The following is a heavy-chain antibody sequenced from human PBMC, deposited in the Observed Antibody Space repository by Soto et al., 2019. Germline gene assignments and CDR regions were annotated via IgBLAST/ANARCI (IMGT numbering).Heavy chain of an antibody. CDR3: ARAPGYSGYNNWFDP. CDR2: INHSGST. J-gene: IGHJ5*02. Sequence: PSETLSLTCAVYGGPFSGYYWSWIRQPPGKGLEWIGEINHSGSTNYNPSLKSRVTISVDTSKNQFSLKLSSVTAADTAVYYCARAPGYSGYNNWFDPWGQGTLVTVSS. V-gene: IGHV4-34*01. D-gene: IGHD5-18*01. CDR1: GGPFSGYY.